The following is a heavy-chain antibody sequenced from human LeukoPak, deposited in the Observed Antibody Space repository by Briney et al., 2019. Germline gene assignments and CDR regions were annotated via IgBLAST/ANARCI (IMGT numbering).Heavy chain of an antibody. V-gene: IGHV3-7*03. CDR1: GFTFSTYW. CDR2: LNQDGSEK. Sequence: GGSLRLSCAASGFTFSTYWMTWVRQAPGKGLEWVASLNQDGSEKYYVDSVKDRFTISRDNAQESLYLEMKSLSAKDTAVYYCARAVTSTEGYWGQGTLVTVSS. CDR3: ARAVTSTEGY. J-gene: IGHJ4*02.